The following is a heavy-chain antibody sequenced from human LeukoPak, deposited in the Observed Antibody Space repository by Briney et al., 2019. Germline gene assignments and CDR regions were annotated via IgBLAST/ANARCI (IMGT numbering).Heavy chain of an antibody. CDR1: GFIFSDYA. D-gene: IGHD2-21*01. Sequence: GGSLRLSCAASGFIFSDYAMAWVRQAPGKGLEWVSGISASGSRTYYADSVKGRFTISRDKSKNTLFLQMNSLRAEDTAVYYCAKAQGYCGGETCQSAVDVWGQGTTVTVSS. CDR2: ISASGSRT. CDR3: AKAQGYCGGETCQSAVDV. J-gene: IGHJ6*02. V-gene: IGHV3-23*01.